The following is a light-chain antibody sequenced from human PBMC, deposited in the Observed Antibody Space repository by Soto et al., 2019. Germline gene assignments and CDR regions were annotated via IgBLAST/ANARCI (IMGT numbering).Light chain of an antibody. V-gene: IGLV1-44*01. CDR2: SDD. CDR3: ASWEDSLNGWV. CDR1: SSNVGSNT. Sequence: QAVVIQPPSASGTPGQRVTISCSGSSSNVGSNTVSWYQQLPGTAPKVLIYSDDQRPSGVPDRFSGSRSGSSASLAISGLQSGDEADYYCASWEDSLNGWVIGGGTKLTVL. J-gene: IGLJ3*02.